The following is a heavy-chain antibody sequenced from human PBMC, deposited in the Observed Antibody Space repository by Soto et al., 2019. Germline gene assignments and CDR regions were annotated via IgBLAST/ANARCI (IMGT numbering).Heavy chain of an antibody. Sequence: EVQLLESGGGLVQPGGSLRLSCAASGFTFSSYAMSWVRHAPGKGLVWVSAISGSGGSTYYADPGKGRFTISRDNSKNTLYLQMNRLRAEDRAVYYGAKDRSSPSVPYGMDVWGQGTTVTVSS. V-gene: IGHV3-23*01. J-gene: IGHJ6*02. CDR3: AKDRSSPSVPYGMDV. CDR2: ISGSGGST. CDR1: GFTFSSYA. D-gene: IGHD6-13*01.